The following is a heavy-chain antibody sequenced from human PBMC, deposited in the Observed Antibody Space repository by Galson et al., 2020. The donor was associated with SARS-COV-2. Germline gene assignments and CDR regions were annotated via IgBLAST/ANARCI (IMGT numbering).Heavy chain of an antibody. D-gene: IGHD3-10*01. V-gene: IGHV5-51*01. J-gene: IGHJ6*02. CDR1: GYSFTSYW. Sequence: GESLKISCKGSGYSFTSYWIGWVRQMPGKGLEWMGIIYPGDSDTRYSPSFQGQVTISADKSISTAYLQWSSLKASDTAMYYCARHEYYYGSRATYYYYGMDVWGQGTTVTVSS. CDR3: ARHEYYYGSRATYYYYGMDV. CDR2: IYPGDSDT.